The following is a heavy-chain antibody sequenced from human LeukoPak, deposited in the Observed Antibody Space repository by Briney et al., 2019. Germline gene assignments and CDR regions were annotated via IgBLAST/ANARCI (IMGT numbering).Heavy chain of an antibody. CDR1: GFAFGVHA. CDR2: IGGPAET. J-gene: IGHJ4*02. Sequence: GGSLRLSCAASGFAFGVHAMTWVRQAPGKGPEWVATIGGPAETFYADSVKGRFTISRDNSRNTLYLQMNSLRAEDSALYYCAKDWTSHNGVYDCLDFWGQGTRVTVSS. D-gene: IGHD3-16*01. CDR3: AKDWTSHNGVYDCLDF. V-gene: IGHV3-23*01.